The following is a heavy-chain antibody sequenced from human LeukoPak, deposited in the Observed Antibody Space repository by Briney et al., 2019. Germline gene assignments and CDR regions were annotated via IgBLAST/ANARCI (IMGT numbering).Heavy chain of an antibody. CDR2: IYYSGST. D-gene: IGHD6-19*01. CDR3: ARYGIGWYEGYFDH. CDR1: GGSISRLY. Sequence: PSETLSLTCTVSGGSISRLYWRWIRQPPGKGLEWIGYIYYSGSTNYNPSLKSRVTISVDTSKNQFSLKLKSVTAADTAVYYFARYGIGWYEGYFDHWGQGTLVTVSS. J-gene: IGHJ4*02. V-gene: IGHV4-59*01.